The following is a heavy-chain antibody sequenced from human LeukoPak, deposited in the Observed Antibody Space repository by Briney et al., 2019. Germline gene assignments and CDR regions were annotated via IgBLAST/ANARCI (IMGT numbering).Heavy chain of an antibody. CDR3: ARGLGYCSGGSCPIG. V-gene: IGHV1-69*13. J-gene: IGHJ4*02. CDR2: IIPIFGTA. Sequence: GASVKVSCKASGGTSSSYAISWVRQAPGQGLEWMGGIIPIFGTANYAQKFQGRVTITADESTSTAYMELSSLRSEDTAVYYCARGLGYCSGGSCPIGWGQGTLVTVSS. CDR1: GGTSSSYA. D-gene: IGHD2-15*01.